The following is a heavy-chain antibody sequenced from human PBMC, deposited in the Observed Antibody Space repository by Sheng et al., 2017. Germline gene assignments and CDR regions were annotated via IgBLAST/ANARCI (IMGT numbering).Heavy chain of an antibody. CDR3: ARGGIAAPLVPFDY. CDR1: GFTFSSYA. J-gene: IGHJ4*02. D-gene: IGHD6-13*01. V-gene: IGHV3-30*01. CDR2: ISYDGSNK. Sequence: QVQLVESGGGVVQPSGFTFSSYAMHWVRQAPGKGLEWVAVISYDGSNKYYADSVKGRFTISRDNSKNTLYLQMNSLRAEDTAVYYCARGGIAAPLVPFDYWGQGTPGHRLL.